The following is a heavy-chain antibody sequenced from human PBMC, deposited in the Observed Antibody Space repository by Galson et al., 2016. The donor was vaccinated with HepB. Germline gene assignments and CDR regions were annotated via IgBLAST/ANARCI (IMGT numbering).Heavy chain of an antibody. CDR1: GLTFSRCD. J-gene: IGHJ4*02. Sequence: SLRLSCAASGLTFSRCDMHWVRQATGKGLEWVSAIGTAGDTYYPGSVRGRFTISRDNSRSILYLQMNSLRREDTAIYYCARSVSSAWHTFDSWGQGTLVPVSS. V-gene: IGHV3-13*01. CDR3: ARSVSSAWHTFDS. D-gene: IGHD6-25*01. CDR2: IGTAGDT.